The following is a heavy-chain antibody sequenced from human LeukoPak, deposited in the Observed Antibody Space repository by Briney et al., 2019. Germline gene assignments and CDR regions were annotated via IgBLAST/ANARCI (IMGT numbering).Heavy chain of an antibody. Sequence: SETLSLTCTVSGGSISSYYWSWIRQPPGKGLEWIGYIYYSGSTNYNPSLKSRVTILVDTSKNQFSLKLSSVTAADTAVYYCARGGYSYGLDPWGQGTLATVSS. J-gene: IGHJ5*02. V-gene: IGHV4-59*01. CDR3: ARGGYSYGLDP. CDR2: IYYSGST. D-gene: IGHD5-18*01. CDR1: GGSISSYY.